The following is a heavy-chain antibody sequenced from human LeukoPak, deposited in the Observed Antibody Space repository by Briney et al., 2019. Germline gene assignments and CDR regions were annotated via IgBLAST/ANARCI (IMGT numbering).Heavy chain of an antibody. CDR1: GGSISSYY. CDR2: IYYSGST. D-gene: IGHD3-10*01. Sequence: SETLSLTCTVSGGSISSYYWSWIRQPPGKGLEWIGYIYYSGSTNYNPSLKSRVTISVDTSKYQFSLKLSSVTAADTTVYYCAREKGRYYGSGSYIDYWGQGTLVTVSS. J-gene: IGHJ4*02. CDR3: AREKGRYYGSGSYIDY. V-gene: IGHV4-59*01.